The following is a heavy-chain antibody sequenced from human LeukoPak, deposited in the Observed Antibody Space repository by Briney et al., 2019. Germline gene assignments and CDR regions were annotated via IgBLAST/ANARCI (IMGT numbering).Heavy chain of an antibody. CDR1: GFTFSSYS. V-gene: IGHV3-21*01. J-gene: IGHJ4*02. CDR3: ARARGFYDFDY. Sequence: GGSLRLSFAASGFTFSSYSMNWVRQAPGKWLEWGSSISSNSSYIYYADSVKCRFKFSRDNAKHSLYLQMNSLRYEDTAVYYCARARGFYDFDYWGQGTLVTASS. CDR2: ISSNSSYI. D-gene: IGHD5/OR15-5a*01.